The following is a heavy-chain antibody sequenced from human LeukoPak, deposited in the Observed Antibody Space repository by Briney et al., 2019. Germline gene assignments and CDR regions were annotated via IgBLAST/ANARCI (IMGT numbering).Heavy chain of an antibody. D-gene: IGHD3-10*01. CDR1: GYTFTSYG. Sequence: GASVKVSCKASGYTFTSYGISWVRQAPGQGLEWMGWISAYNGNTNYAQKLQGRVTMTTDTSTSTAYMELRSLRSDDTAVYYCARERVTMVRGVIPKPYYYYGMDVWGQGTTVTASS. V-gene: IGHV1-18*01. J-gene: IGHJ6*02. CDR3: ARERVTMVRGVIPKPYYYYGMDV. CDR2: ISAYNGNT.